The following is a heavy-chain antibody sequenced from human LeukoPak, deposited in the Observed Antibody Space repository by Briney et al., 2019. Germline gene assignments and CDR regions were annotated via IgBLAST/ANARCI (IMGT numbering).Heavy chain of an antibody. CDR1: GGSISSYY. CDR3: ARGGWTAFDY. D-gene: IGHD6-19*01. J-gene: IGHJ4*02. CDR2: IYYSGST. Sequence: PSETLSLTCTFSGGSISSYYWSWIRQPPGKGLEWIGYIYYSGSTNYNPSLKSRVTISVHTSKNQFSLKLNSVTAADTAVYYCARGGWTAFDYWGQGTLVTVSS. V-gene: IGHV4-59*01.